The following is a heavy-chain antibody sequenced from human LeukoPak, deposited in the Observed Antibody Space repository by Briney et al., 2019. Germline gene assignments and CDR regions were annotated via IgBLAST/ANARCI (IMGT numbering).Heavy chain of an antibody. D-gene: IGHD3-3*01. J-gene: IGHJ4*02. Sequence: ASVKVSCKASGYTFTSYDINWVRQATGQGLEWMGWMNPNSGNTGYAQKFQGRVTMTRNTSISTAYMELSSLRSEDTAVYYCARVPRGDFWSGYYQYYFDYWGQGTLVTVSS. CDR1: GYTFTSYD. V-gene: IGHV1-8*01. CDR2: MNPNSGNT. CDR3: ARVPRGDFWSGYYQYYFDY.